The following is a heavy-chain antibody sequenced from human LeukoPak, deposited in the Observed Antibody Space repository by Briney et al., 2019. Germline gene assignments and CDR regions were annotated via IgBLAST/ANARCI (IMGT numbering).Heavy chain of an antibody. CDR2: ISYDGSNK. Sequence: GGSLRLSCAASGFTFSSYAMHWVRHAPGTGLEWVAVISYDGSNKYYADSVKGRFTISRDNSKNTLYLQMNSLRAEDTAVYYCARDRDNQFDYWGQGTLVTVSS. CDR3: ARDRDNQFDY. CDR1: GFTFSSYA. D-gene: IGHD1-1*01. V-gene: IGHV3-30*04. J-gene: IGHJ4*02.